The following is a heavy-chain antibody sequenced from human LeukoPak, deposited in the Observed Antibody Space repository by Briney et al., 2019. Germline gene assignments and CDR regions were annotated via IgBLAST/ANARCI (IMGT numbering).Heavy chain of an antibody. J-gene: IGHJ6*03. CDR1: GYTFTSYY. CDR2: INPSGGST. CDR3: ARGRATHYYYMDV. V-gene: IGHV1-46*01. Sequence: ASVKVSCKASGYTFTSYYMHWVRQAPGQGLEWMGIINPSGGSTSYAQKFQGRVTMIRDMSTSTVYMELSSLRSEDTAVYYCARGRATHYYYMDVWGKGTTVTVSS.